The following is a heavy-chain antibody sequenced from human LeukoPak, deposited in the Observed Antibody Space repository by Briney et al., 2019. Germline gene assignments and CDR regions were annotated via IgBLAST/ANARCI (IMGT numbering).Heavy chain of an antibody. CDR1: GGSISSYY. CDR3: ARAPGWFGAIRYFDL. J-gene: IGHJ2*01. Sequence: SETLSLTCTVSGGSISSYYWSWIRQPPGKGLEWIGYIYYSGSTNYNPSLKSRVTISVDTSKNQFSLKLSSVTAADTAVYYCARAPGWFGAIRYFDLWGRGTLVTVSS. D-gene: IGHD3-10*01. CDR2: IYYSGST. V-gene: IGHV4-59*12.